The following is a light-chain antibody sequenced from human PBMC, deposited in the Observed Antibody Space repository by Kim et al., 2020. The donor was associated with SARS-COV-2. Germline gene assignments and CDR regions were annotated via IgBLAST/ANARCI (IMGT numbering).Light chain of an antibody. CDR3: LQSYSTRWA. CDR1: QSINKY. Sequence: ASVGDRVTVTCRASQSINKYLNWYQQKPGRAPKLLIYAASTLQSGVPSRFSGGRSGTDFTLTISSLQPEDFATDYCLQSYSTRWAFGQGNKVDIK. J-gene: IGKJ1*01. V-gene: IGKV1-39*01. CDR2: AAS.